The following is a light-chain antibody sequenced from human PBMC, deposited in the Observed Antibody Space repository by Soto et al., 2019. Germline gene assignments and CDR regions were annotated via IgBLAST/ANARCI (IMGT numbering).Light chain of an antibody. J-gene: IGLJ2*01. CDR2: EGI. Sequence: QSALTQPASVSGSPGQSITISCTGISSDVGSYNLVSWYQQHPGKAPKLMIYEGIKRPSGVSNRFSGSKSGNTASLTISGLQAEDEADYYCCSYAGSYTLIFGGGTKLTVL. CDR3: CSYAGSYTLI. CDR1: SSDVGSYNL. V-gene: IGLV2-23*01.